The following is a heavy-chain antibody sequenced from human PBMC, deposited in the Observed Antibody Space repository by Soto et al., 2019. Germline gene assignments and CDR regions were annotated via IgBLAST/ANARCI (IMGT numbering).Heavy chain of an antibody. J-gene: IGHJ3*02. CDR1: GFSLSGSV. D-gene: IGHD3-22*01. Sequence: GGCLRISCAASGFSLSGSVIHWACQASGKGLVWVGSIRSKANSYATAYAASVKGRFTISRDDSKNTAYLQMNSLKTEDTAVYYCTRPWYYYDSSPLDGAFDICGQRTMVTGSS. CDR2: IRSKANSYAT. CDR3: TRPWYYYDSSPLDGAFDI. V-gene: IGHV3-73*01.